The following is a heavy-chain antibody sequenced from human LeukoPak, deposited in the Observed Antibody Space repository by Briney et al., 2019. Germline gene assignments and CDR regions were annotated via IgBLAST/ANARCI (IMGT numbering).Heavy chain of an antibody. V-gene: IGHV3-7*03. D-gene: IGHD2-8*02. CDR1: GFTFSSYS. Sequence: GGSLRLSCAASGFTFSSYSMNWVRQAPGKGLEWVANIKQDGSEKYYVDSVKGRFTISRDNAKNSLYLQMNSLRAEDTAVYYCARGWSKFDYWGQGTLVTVSS. CDR2: IKQDGSEK. CDR3: ARGWSKFDY. J-gene: IGHJ4*02.